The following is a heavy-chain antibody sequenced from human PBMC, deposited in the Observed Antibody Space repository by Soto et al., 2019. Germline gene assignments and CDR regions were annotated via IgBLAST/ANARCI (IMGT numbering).Heavy chain of an antibody. CDR2: ISSSSSTM. J-gene: IGHJ4*01. D-gene: IGHD5-12*01. CDR3: ARGGTIAVTTIGDY. V-gene: IGHV3-48*02. CDR1: GFTFRSYN. Sequence: PGGSLRLSCAASGFTFRSYNLNWVRQAPGKGLDWVSYISSSSSTMYYADSVKGRFTISRDNAKNPLYLQMNSLRDDDTAMYYCARGGTIAVTTIGDYWGQGTLVTVSS.